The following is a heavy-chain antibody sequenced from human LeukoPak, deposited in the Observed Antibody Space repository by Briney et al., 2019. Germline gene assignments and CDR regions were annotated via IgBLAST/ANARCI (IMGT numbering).Heavy chain of an antibody. J-gene: IGHJ3*01. CDR2: ISSSGSTI. CDR1: GFTFSNYE. Sequence: GGSLRLSCAASGFTFSNYEMNWVRQAPGKGLEWVSYISSSGSTIYYADSVKGRFTISRDNAKNSLYLQMNSLRAEDTAVYYCARVEGGYNSSSDAFDFWGQGTLVSVSS. CDR3: ARVEGGYNSSSDAFDF. D-gene: IGHD6-13*01. V-gene: IGHV3-48*03.